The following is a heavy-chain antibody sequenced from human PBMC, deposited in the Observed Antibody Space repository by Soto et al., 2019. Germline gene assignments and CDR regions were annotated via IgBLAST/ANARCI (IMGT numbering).Heavy chain of an antibody. CDR2: IKSKADGETT. V-gene: IGHV3-15*05. CDR1: GFTFNNAW. J-gene: IGHJ5*02. D-gene: IGHD6-6*01. Sequence: EVQLVESGGGLVKPGGSLRLSCAASGFTFNNAWMTWVRQAPGKGLEWVGRIKSKADGETTDYAAPVKGRFTISRDDSKNTLYLQMISLKTEDTAVYYCTIDGPYRRSSIWFDPWGQGTLVTVSS. CDR3: TIDGPYRRSSIWFDP.